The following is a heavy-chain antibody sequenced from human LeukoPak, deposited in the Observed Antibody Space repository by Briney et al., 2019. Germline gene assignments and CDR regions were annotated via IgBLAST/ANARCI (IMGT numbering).Heavy chain of an antibody. D-gene: IGHD1-1*01. CDR1: GGSISSSNW. CDR3: ARRTAKTPNYFDY. CDR2: IYHTGST. J-gene: IGHJ4*02. Sequence: SGTLSLTCAVSGGSISSSNWWNWVRQPPGKGLEWIGEIYHTGSTNYNPSLKSRVTISVDKSKNQFSLKLSSVTAADTAVYYCARRTAKTPNYFDYWGQGALVTVSA. V-gene: IGHV4-4*02.